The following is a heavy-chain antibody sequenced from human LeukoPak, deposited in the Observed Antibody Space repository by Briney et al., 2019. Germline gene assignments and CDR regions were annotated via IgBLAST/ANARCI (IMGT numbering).Heavy chain of an antibody. J-gene: IGHJ3*02. CDR2: IDNGGST. CDR3: ATVGRVNTVFGYRGGTFDI. V-gene: IGHV3-53*01. CDR1: GFTVSSNS. D-gene: IGHD3-3*01. Sequence: TGGSLRLSCAASGFTVSSNSMTWVRQAPGKGLEWVSLIDNGGSTYHADSVKGRFAISSDNSKNTLYLQMNSLRAEDTAICYCATVGRVNTVFGYRGGTFDIWGQGTMVTVSS.